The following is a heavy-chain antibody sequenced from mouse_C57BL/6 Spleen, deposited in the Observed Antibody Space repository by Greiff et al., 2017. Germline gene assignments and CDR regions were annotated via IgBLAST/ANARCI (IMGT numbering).Heavy chain of an antibody. CDR2: INPNNGGT. D-gene: IGHD1-1*01. Sequence: VQLQQSGPELVKPGASVKMSCKASGYTFTDYNMHWVKQSHGKSLEWIGYINPNNGGTSYNQKFKGKATLTVNKSSSTAYMELRSLTSEDSAVYYCASVYYYGSSYEDDYWGQGTTLTVSS. J-gene: IGHJ2*01. CDR1: GYTFTDYN. CDR3: ASVYYYGSSYEDDY. V-gene: IGHV1-22*01.